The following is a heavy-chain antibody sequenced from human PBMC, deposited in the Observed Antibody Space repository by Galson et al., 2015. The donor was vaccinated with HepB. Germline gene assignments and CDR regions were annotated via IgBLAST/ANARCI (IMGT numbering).Heavy chain of an antibody. Sequence: SLRLSCAASGFTFRSYGMNWVRQAPGKGLEWVSSTSNGSTYIYYADSVKGRFTISRDNSKNSLCLQMNSLRAEDTAVYYCARGEAYSNSWYWDFDYGGKGTLVTVPS. CDR3: ARGEAYSNSWYWDFDY. V-gene: IGHV3-21*01. CDR2: TSNGSTYI. J-gene: IGHJ4*02. CDR1: GFTFRSYG. D-gene: IGHD6-13*01.